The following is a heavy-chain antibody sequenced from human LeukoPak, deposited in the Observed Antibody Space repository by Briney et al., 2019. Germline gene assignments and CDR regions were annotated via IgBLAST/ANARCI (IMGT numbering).Heavy chain of an antibody. J-gene: IGHJ4*02. Sequence: GGSLGLSRAASGFTFSDYYMSWIRQAPGEGLEWVSYIGGSSGYTDYAGSVKGQFTISRDNAKNSLYLQMTSLRVEDTAVYYCARSRGATHWGQGTLVTVSS. CDR1: GFTFSDYY. CDR2: IGGSSGYT. CDR3: ARSRGATH. D-gene: IGHD3-16*01. V-gene: IGHV3-11*03.